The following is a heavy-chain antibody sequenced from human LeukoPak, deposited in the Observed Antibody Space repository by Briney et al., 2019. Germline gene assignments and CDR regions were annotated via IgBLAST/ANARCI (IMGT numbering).Heavy chain of an antibody. V-gene: IGHV3-23*01. CDR2: ISGSGGST. CDR3: AKVASIVVVPAANFDY. Sequence: GGSLRLSCAASGFTFSSYAMSWVRQAPGKGLEWVSAISGSGGSTYYADPVKGRFTISRDNSKNTLYLQMNSLRAEDTAVYYCAKVASIVVVPAANFDYWGQGTLVTVSS. D-gene: IGHD2-2*01. J-gene: IGHJ4*02. CDR1: GFTFSSYA.